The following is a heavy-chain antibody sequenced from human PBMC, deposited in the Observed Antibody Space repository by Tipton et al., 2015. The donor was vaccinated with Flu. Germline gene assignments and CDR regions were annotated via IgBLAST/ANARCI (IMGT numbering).Heavy chain of an antibody. CDR1: GGPISSYTYY. V-gene: IGHV4-39*07. J-gene: IGHJ4*02. D-gene: IGHD2-15*01. CDR3: ARGVGF. Sequence: TLSLTCTVSGGPISSYTYYWGWFRQSPGTGLEWIGSIYYSGTTYYNPSLKSRVTMSIDTSKNQFSLKVTSVTAADTAVYYWARGVGFWGQGTLVTVSS. CDR2: IYYSGTT.